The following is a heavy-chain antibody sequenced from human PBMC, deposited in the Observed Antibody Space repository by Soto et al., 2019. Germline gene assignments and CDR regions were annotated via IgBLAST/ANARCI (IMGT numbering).Heavy chain of an antibody. CDR2: IFFTGSA. Sequence: PSETLCLTCTIQVRYASIGIYYRSWIRQPPGKGLEWIGKIFFTGSAHYNPSLRNRVTMSVDTSKDQFSLTLTSVTAADTPVYYCATDGHGMDVWGQGTTVTGSS. CDR3: ATDGHGMDV. J-gene: IGHJ6*02. V-gene: IGHV4-61*01. CDR1: VRYASIGIYY.